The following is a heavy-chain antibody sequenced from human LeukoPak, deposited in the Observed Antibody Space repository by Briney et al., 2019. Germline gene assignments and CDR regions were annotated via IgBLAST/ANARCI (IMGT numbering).Heavy chain of an antibody. V-gene: IGHV3-48*02. Sequence: GGSLRLPRAASGFTFSNAWMSWVRQAPGKGLEWLSYISSSSSIIYYADSVKGRFTISRDNAKNSLYLQMNSLRDEDTAVYYCARDGDSSGYYAAFDIWGQGTMVTVSS. J-gene: IGHJ3*02. CDR2: ISSSSSII. CDR3: ARDGDSSGYYAAFDI. D-gene: IGHD3-22*01. CDR1: GFTFSNAW.